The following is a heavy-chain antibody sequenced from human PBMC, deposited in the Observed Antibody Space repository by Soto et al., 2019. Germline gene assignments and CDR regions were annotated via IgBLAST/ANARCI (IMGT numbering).Heavy chain of an antibody. CDR3: AKLGDAVSGFFDF. CDR2: VSFDGSHK. CDR1: GFTFRSYA. Sequence: GGSLRLSCAASGFTFRSYAIHWVRQAPGKGLEWVADVSFDGSHKTYAVPVRGRFTLSRDNSKKTVYLQMNSLRAEDTAVYYCAKLGDAVSGFFDFWGQGTQVTVSS. J-gene: IGHJ5*01. D-gene: IGHD3-3*01. V-gene: IGHV3-30*18.